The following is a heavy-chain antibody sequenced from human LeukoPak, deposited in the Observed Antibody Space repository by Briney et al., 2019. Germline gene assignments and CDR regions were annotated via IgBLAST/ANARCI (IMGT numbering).Heavy chain of an antibody. J-gene: IGHJ5*02. CDR1: GYTFTNYG. V-gene: IGHV1-2*02. D-gene: IGHD3-22*01. CDR2: INPNSGGT. Sequence: ASVKVSCKASGYTFTNYGVSWVRQAPGQGLEWMGWINPNSGGTNYAQKFQGRVTMTRDTSISTAYMELSRLRSDDTAVYYCARDHQYYYDSSGYYQAWGQGTLVTVSS. CDR3: ARDHQYYYDSSGYYQA.